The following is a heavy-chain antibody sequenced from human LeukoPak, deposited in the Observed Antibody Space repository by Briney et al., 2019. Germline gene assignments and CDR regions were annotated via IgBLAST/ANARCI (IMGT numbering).Heavy chain of an antibody. J-gene: IGHJ6*03. V-gene: IGHV4-34*01. CDR1: GGSFSGYY. Sequence: PSETLSLTCAVYGGSFSGYYWSWIRQPPGKGLEWIGEINHSGSTNYNPSLKSRVTISVDTSKNQFSLKLSSVTAADTAVYYCARETSSWQYYYYYYMDVWGKGTTVTVSS. CDR2: INHSGST. D-gene: IGHD6-13*01. CDR3: ARETSSWQYYYYYYMDV.